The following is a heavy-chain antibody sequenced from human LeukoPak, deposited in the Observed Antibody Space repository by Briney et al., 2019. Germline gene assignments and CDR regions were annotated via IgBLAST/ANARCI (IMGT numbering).Heavy chain of an antibody. CDR3: ARSYGSGTYSLFDY. CDR1: GGSFSGYY. CDR2: IYYSGSA. V-gene: IGHV4-59*01. J-gene: IGHJ4*02. Sequence: SETLSLTCAVYGGSFSGYYWSWIRQPPGKGLEWIGYIYYSGSANYNPSLKSRVTISVDTSKNQFSLKLSSVTAADTAVYYCARSYGSGTYSLFDYWGQGTLVTVSS. D-gene: IGHD3-10*01.